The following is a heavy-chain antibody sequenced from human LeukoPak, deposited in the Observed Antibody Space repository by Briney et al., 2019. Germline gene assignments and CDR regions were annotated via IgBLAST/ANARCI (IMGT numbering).Heavy chain of an antibody. CDR3: AKDRCGSSCFADFDY. D-gene: IGHD2-15*01. Sequence: GGSLRLSCAASGFTFSSYAMSWVRQAPGKGLEWVSGISGSGGSTYYTDSVKGRFTISRDTSKNTLYLQMNSLRAEDTAVYYCAKDRCGSSCFADFDYWGQGTLVTVSS. J-gene: IGHJ4*02. CDR2: ISGSGGST. CDR1: GFTFSSYA. V-gene: IGHV3-23*01.